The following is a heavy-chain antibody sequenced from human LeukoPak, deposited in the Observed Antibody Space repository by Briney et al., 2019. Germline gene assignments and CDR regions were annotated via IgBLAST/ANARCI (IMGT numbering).Heavy chain of an antibody. J-gene: IGHJ4*02. CDR3: AKDGPFSIAAAATYSQVDY. CDR2: ISSSGSTI. CDR1: GFTFSDYY. Sequence: GGSLRLSCAASGFTFSDYYMSWIRQAPGKGLEWVSYISSSGSTIYYADSVKGRFTISRDNAQNSLSLQMNSLRAEDTALYYCAKDGPFSIAAAATYSQVDYWGQGTLVTVSS. V-gene: IGHV3-11*04. D-gene: IGHD6-13*01.